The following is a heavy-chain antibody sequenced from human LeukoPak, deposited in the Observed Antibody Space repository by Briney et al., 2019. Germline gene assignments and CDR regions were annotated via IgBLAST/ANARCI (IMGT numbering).Heavy chain of an antibody. CDR2: ISSDGGST. J-gene: IGHJ4*02. CDR3: ARAGFTFSDYFGSFFDY. V-gene: IGHV3-64*01. D-gene: IGHD3-10*01. CDR1: GFIFRSYA. Sequence: GGSLRLSCEASGFIFRSYAMYWVRQAQGKGLEYVAAISSDGGSTYYASSVKGRFTISRDNAKNSLYLQMNSLRAEDTAVYYCARAGFTFSDYFGSFFDYWGQGTLVTVSS.